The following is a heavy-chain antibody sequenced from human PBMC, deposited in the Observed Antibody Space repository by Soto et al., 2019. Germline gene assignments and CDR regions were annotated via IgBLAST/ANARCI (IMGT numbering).Heavy chain of an antibody. V-gene: IGHV3-23*01. CDR3: AKDLYSSSWGYFQH. CDR2: ISGSGSST. Sequence: PGGSLRLSCAASGFTFSSYAISWVRQAPGKGLEWVSAISGSGSSTYYADSVKGRFTISRDNSKNTLYLQMNSLRAEDTAVYYCAKDLYSSSWGYFQHWGQGTLVTVSS. J-gene: IGHJ1*01. CDR1: GFTFSSYA. D-gene: IGHD6-13*01.